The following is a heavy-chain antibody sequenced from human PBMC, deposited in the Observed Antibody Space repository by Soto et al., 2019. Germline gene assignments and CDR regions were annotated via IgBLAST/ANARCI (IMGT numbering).Heavy chain of an antibody. D-gene: IGHD3-3*01. Sequence: XASLSLPCTVSGGCISSSSYYWGWIRQPPGKGLEWIGSIYYSGSTYYNPSLKSRVTISVDTSKNQFSLKLSSVTAADTAVYYCARHANDFSSGYPNWFDPWGQGTLVTVSS. CDR3: ARHANDFSSGYPNWFDP. CDR1: GGCISSSSYY. CDR2: IYYSGST. J-gene: IGHJ5*02. V-gene: IGHV4-39*01.